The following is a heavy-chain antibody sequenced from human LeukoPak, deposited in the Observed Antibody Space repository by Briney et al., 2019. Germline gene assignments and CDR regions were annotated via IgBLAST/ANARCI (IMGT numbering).Heavy chain of an antibody. V-gene: IGHV3-30*04. Sequence: PGRSLRLSCAASGFTFSSYAMHWVRQAPGKGLEWVAVISYDGSNKYYADSVKGRFTISRDNSKNTLYLQMNSLRAEDTAVYYCAKGGQPKTYSGSYYADYWGQGTLVTVSS. J-gene: IGHJ4*02. CDR1: GFTFSSYA. CDR2: ISYDGSNK. D-gene: IGHD1-26*01. CDR3: AKGGQPKTYSGSYYADY.